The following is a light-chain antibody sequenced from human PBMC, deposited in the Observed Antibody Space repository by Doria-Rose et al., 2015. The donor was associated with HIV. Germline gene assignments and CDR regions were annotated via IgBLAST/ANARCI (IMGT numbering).Light chain of an antibody. Sequence: QLVLTQPASVSGSPGQSITISCTGSGSDVGGYNHVSWYQQHPGKAPKLMIYDVSNRPSGVSNRFSGSKSGNTASLTISGLQAEDEAGYYCSSLTSSLTYVFGTGTNVTVL. V-gene: IGLV2-14*03. CDR2: DVS. CDR1: GSDVGGYNH. J-gene: IGLJ1*01. CDR3: SSLTSSLTYV.